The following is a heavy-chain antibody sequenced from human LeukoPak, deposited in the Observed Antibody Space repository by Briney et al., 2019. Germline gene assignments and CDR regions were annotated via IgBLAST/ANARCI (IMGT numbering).Heavy chain of an antibody. CDR1: GFTFRSYA. D-gene: IGHD6-19*01. V-gene: IGHV3-23*01. CDR3: AKTTAGYSSGRYPGWPIDY. Sequence: GGSLRLSCAASGFTFRSYAIYWVRQAPGKGLEWVSGISGGGGDTYFADSVKGRFTISRDNSKNTVFLQMDSLRAEDTAVYYCAKTTAGYSSGRYPGWPIDYWGQGTLVTVSS. CDR2: ISGGGGDT. J-gene: IGHJ4*02.